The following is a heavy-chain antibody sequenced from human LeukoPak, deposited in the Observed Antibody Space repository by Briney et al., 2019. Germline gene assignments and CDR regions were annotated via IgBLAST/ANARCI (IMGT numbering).Heavy chain of an antibody. CDR1: GFTFSSYS. J-gene: IGHJ1*01. D-gene: IGHD3-22*01. Sequence: GGSLRLSCAASGFTFSSYSMNWVRQAPGKGLEWVSSISSSSSYIYYADSVKGRFTISRDNAKNSLYLQVNSLRAEDTAVYYCARDRVYYDSSGYYYGAEYFQHWGQGTLVTVSS. V-gene: IGHV3-21*01. CDR2: ISSSSSYI. CDR3: ARDRVYYDSSGYYYGAEYFQH.